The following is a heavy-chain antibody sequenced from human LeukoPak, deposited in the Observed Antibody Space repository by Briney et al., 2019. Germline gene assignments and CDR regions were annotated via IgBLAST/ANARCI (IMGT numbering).Heavy chain of an antibody. D-gene: IGHD2/OR15-2a*01. J-gene: IGHJ5*02. CDR1: GYTFTSYG. CDR2: ISAYNGNT. Sequence: ASVRVSCTASGYTFTSYGISWVRQAPGQGLEWMGWISAYNGNTNYAQKLQGRVTMTTDTSTSTAYMELRSLRSDDTAVYYCARDGGIFHPNWFDPWGQGALVTVSS. V-gene: IGHV1-18*01. CDR3: ARDGGIFHPNWFDP.